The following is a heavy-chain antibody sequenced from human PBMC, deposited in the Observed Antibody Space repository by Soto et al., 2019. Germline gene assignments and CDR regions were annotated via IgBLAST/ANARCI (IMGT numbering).Heavy chain of an antibody. Sequence: QVQLVQSGAEVKKPGSSVKVSCKSSGGTFSTYAISWVRQAPGQGLEWMGGIIPIFGTANYAQKFQGRVTITADESTTTSYMEVFSLRSEDTAVYYCARDEMVVATGSRTWHYYYGMDVWGQGTTVTVSS. CDR1: GGTFSTYA. CDR2: IIPIFGTA. J-gene: IGHJ6*02. V-gene: IGHV1-69*12. CDR3: ARDEMVVATGSRTWHYYYGMDV. D-gene: IGHD2-15*01.